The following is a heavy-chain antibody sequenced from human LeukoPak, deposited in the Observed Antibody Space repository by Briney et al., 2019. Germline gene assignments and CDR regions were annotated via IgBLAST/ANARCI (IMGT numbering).Heavy chain of an antibody. V-gene: IGHV4-59*02. CDR2: VYYSGST. CDR1: GGSVSGYY. D-gene: IGHD3-22*01. CDR3: ARERVYYDGSGYKTAEYFQH. Sequence: SETLSLTCVVSGGSVSGYYWGWIRQPPGRGLEWIGYVYYSGSTNYNPSFKSRITISVDTSRNQFSLQLSSVTAADTAVYYCARERVYYDGSGYKTAEYFQHWGQGTLVTVSS. J-gene: IGHJ1*01.